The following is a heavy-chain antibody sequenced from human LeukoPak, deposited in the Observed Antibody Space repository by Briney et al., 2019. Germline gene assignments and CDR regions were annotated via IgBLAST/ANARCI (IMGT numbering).Heavy chain of an antibody. V-gene: IGHV4-38-2*02. J-gene: IGHJ4*02. Sequence: SETLSLTCSVSGYSISSGYEWGWIRQPPGKRLEWIGSISQSGNTYDNLSLKSRVTMSVDTARNQFSLRLTSVTAADTAVYYCVRSEIDDYSRYWGRGMLVIVSS. CDR2: ISQSGNT. CDR1: GYSISSGYE. D-gene: IGHD4-11*01. CDR3: VRSEIDDYSRY.